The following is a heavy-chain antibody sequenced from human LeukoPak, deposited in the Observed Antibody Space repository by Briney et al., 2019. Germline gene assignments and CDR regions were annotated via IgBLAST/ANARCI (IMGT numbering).Heavy chain of an antibody. CDR2: ISYDGSNK. V-gene: IGHV3-30-3*01. CDR1: GFTFSSYA. D-gene: IGHD3-22*01. Sequence: PGRSLRLSCATSGFTFSSYAMHWVRQAPGKGLEWVAVISYDGSNKYYADSVKGRFTISRDNSKNTLYLQMNSLRAEDTAVYYCARGEYYYDSSGYPGDWGQGTLVTVSS. J-gene: IGHJ4*02. CDR3: ARGEYYYDSSGYPGD.